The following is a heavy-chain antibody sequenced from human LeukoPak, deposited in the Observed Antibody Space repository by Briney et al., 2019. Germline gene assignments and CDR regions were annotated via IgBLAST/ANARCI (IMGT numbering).Heavy chain of an antibody. Sequence: GASVKVSCKASGYTFTSYDINWVRQATGQGLEWMGWMNPNSGNTGYAQKFQGRVTITRNTSISTAYMELSSLRSEDTAVYYCARDYYDSSGYYYGWFDPWGQGTLVTVSS. CDR2: MNPNSGNT. J-gene: IGHJ5*02. V-gene: IGHV1-8*03. CDR3: ARDYYDSSGYYYGWFDP. CDR1: GYTFTSYD. D-gene: IGHD3-22*01.